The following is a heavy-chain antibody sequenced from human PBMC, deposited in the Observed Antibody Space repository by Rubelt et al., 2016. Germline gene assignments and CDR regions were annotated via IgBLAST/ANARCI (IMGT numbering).Heavy chain of an antibody. CDR3: VGWEAADY. V-gene: IGHV1-18*01. CDR2: ISAYNDNT. Sequence: QVQLVQSGAEVKKPGASVKVSCKASGYTFTSYGISWVRQAPGQGLEWMGWISAYNDNTNNAQKVRGRFTVTTCASRSTAGMVLGSVGSDDAPGYYCVGWEAADYWGQGTLVTVSS. J-gene: IGHJ4*02. CDR1: GYTFTSYG. D-gene: IGHD1-26*01.